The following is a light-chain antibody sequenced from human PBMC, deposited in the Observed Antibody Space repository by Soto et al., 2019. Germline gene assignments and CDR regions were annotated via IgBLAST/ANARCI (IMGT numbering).Light chain of an antibody. CDR3: QQYNTYSRT. J-gene: IGKJ1*01. V-gene: IGKV1-5*03. CDR1: QSISSS. Sequence: DIQMTQSPSTLSASVGDRITITCRASQSISSSLAWYQQKPGKAPKLLIYMASNLQSGVPSRFGGAGSGTEFTLTISSLQPDDFATYCCQQYNTYSRTFGQGTKVEI. CDR2: MAS.